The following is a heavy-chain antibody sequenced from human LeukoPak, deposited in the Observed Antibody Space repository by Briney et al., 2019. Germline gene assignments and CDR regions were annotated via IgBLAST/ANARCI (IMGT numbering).Heavy chain of an antibody. V-gene: IGHV3-21*01. CDR2: ISSSSSYI. J-gene: IGHJ6*04. D-gene: IGHD5-18*01. Sequence: GGSLRLSCAASGFTFSSYSMNWVRQAPGKGLEWVSSISSSSSYIYYADSVKGRFTISRDNAKNSLYLQTNSLRAEDTAVYYCARGPYSYGYGLLDVWGKGTTVTVSS. CDR1: GFTFSSYS. CDR3: ARGPYSYGYGLLDV.